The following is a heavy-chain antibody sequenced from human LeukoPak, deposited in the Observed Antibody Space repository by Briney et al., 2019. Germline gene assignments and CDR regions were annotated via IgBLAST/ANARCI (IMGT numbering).Heavy chain of an antibody. CDR2: IYGSGST. CDR1: GGSISSYY. Sequence: SETLSLTCTVSGGSISSYYWSWIRQPPGKGLEWIGHIYGSGSTNYNPSLKSRVTLSVDTSKNQFSLKLSSVTAADTAVYYCAREGTSGTHLNWFNPWGQGTLVTVSS. CDR3: AREGTSGTHLNWFNP. D-gene: IGHD1-1*01. V-gene: IGHV4-59*01. J-gene: IGHJ5*02.